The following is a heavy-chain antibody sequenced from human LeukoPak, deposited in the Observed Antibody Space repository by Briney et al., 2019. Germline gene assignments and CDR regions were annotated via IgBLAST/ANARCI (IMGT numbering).Heavy chain of an antibody. D-gene: IGHD3-3*02. J-gene: IGHJ3*01. CDR3: AKIRAPAYDF. V-gene: IGHV3-23*01. CDR2: ISGSGSGDST. CDR1: GFTFSSYA. Sequence: GGSLRLSCAASGFTFSSYAMNWVRQAPGKGLEWVSAISGSGSGDSTYYADSVKGRFTISGDNSKNTLYLQMNSLRAEDTAVYYCAKIRAPAYDFWGQGTMVTVSS.